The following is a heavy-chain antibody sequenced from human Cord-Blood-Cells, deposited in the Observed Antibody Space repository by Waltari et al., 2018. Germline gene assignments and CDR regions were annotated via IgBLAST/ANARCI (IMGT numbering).Heavy chain of an antibody. CDR1: GGTFSSYA. D-gene: IGHD3-3*01. CDR3: ARDKYDFWSGYSYYYYMDV. V-gene: IGHV1-69*01. CDR2: IIPFFGTT. Sequence: QVQLVQSGAEVKKPRSSVKVSCKASGGTFSSYASSWVRQAPGHGLEWMGGIIPFFGTTNYAQKFQGRVTITADESTSTAYMELSSLRSEDTAVYYCARDKYDFWSGYSYYYYMDVWGKGTTVTVSS. J-gene: IGHJ6*03.